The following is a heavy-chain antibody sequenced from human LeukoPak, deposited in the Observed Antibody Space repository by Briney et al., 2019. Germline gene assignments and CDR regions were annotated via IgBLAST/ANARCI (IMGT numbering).Heavy chain of an antibody. Sequence: ASVKVSCKASGGTFSSYAISWVRQTPGQGLEWMGGIIPIFGTANYAQKFQGRVTITADKSTSTAYMELSSLRSEDTAVYYCATDRGRITMVRGEFDYWGQGTLVTVSS. CDR1: GGTFSSYA. J-gene: IGHJ4*02. CDR3: ATDRGRITMVRGEFDY. D-gene: IGHD3-10*01. V-gene: IGHV1-69*06. CDR2: IIPIFGTA.